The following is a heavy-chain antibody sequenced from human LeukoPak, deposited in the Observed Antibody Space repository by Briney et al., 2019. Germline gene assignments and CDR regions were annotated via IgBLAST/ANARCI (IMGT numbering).Heavy chain of an antibody. CDR2: VSHSGNT. J-gene: IGHJ4*02. Sequence: SETLSLTCTVSGGSVSTYYWSWIRQPPGKELEWIGYVSHSGNTNCNPSLKSRVTMSLDTSKNHLSLRLSSVNTADTAVYYCARAGSGYSFDYWGQGSLVTVSS. D-gene: IGHD6-25*01. CDR3: ARAGSGYSFDY. V-gene: IGHV4-59*02. CDR1: GGSVSTYY.